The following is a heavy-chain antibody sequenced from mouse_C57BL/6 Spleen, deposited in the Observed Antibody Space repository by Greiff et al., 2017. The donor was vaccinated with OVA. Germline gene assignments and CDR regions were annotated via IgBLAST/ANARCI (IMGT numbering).Heavy chain of an antibody. CDR1: GFTFSDYG. CDR2: ISSGSGTT. J-gene: IGHJ2*01. D-gene: IGHD1-1*01. Sequence: EVKLQESGGGLVKPGGSLKLSCAASGFTFSDYGMHWVRQAPEKGLEWVAYISSGSGTTYYADTVKGRFTISRDNAKNTLFLQMTSLRSEDTAMYYCARTLLDWGQGTTLTVSS. CDR3: ARTLLD. V-gene: IGHV5-17*01.